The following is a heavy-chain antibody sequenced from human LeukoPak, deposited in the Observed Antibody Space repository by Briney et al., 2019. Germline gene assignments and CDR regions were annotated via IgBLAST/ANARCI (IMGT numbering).Heavy chain of an antibody. V-gene: IGHV4-39*01. CDR3: ARHRQGIVGARGSYFDY. Sequence: SETLSLTCTVSGGSVSSSSYYWGWIRQPPGKGLEWIGSIYYSGSTYYNPSLKSRVTISVDTSKNQFSLKLSSVTAADTAVYYCARHRQGIVGARGSYFDYWGQGTLVTVSS. D-gene: IGHD1-26*01. CDR1: GGSVSSSSYY. CDR2: IYYSGST. J-gene: IGHJ4*02.